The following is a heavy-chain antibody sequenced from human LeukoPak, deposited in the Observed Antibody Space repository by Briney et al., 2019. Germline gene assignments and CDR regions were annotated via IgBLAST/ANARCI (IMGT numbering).Heavy chain of an antibody. CDR3: ARVLRKISYMDV. V-gene: IGHV4-59*01. CDR1: GGSISSYY. J-gene: IGHJ6*03. Sequence: PSETLSLTCTVSGGSISSYYWSWIRQPPGKGLEWIGYIYYSGSTNYNPSLKSRVTISVDTSKNQFSLKLSSVTAADTAVYYCARVLRKISYMDVWGKGTTVTVSS. CDR2: IYYSGST.